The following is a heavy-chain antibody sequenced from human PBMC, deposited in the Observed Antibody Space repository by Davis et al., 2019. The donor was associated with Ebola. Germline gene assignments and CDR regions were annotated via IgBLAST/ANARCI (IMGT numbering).Heavy chain of an antibody. CDR2: IYYSGST. J-gene: IGHJ6*02. D-gene: IGHD1-7*01. CDR1: GGSISSYY. CDR3: ATKRTIGYYYGMDV. V-gene: IGHV4-59*01. Sequence: PSETLSLTCTVSGGSISSYYWSWIRQPPGKGLEWIGYIYYSGSTNYNPSLKSRVTISVDTSKNQFSLKLSSVTAADTAVYYCATKRTIGYYYGMDVWGQGTTVTVSS.